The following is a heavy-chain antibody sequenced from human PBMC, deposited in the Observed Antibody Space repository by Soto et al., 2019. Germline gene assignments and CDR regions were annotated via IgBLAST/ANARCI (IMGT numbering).Heavy chain of an antibody. V-gene: IGHV1-69*04. D-gene: IGHD3-22*01. CDR2: IIPIIGII. CDR3: AGDPDSHYNDSHASSYP. Sequence: SVKVSCKASGGTFSTYTITWVRQAPGQGLEWMGRIIPIIGIINYAQKFQSRVTITADKFTGKAYMELTRLRSEDTPMYYCAGDPDSHYNDSHASSYPWRQGTLVTVSS. CDR1: GGTFSTYT. J-gene: IGHJ5*02.